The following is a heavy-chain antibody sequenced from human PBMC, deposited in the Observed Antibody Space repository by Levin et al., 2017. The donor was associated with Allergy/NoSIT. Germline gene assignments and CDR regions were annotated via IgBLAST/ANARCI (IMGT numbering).Heavy chain of an antibody. V-gene: IGHV3-21*01. CDR2: ISSSSSYI. CDR1: GFTFSSYS. J-gene: IGHJ4*02. Sequence: PGGSLRLSCAASGFTFSSYSMNWVRQAPGKGLEWVSSISSSSSYIYYADSVKGRFTISRDNAKNSLYLQMNSLRAEDTAVYYCASAGGEWELLDYWGQGTLVTVSS. CDR3: ASAGGEWELLDY. D-gene: IGHD1-26*01.